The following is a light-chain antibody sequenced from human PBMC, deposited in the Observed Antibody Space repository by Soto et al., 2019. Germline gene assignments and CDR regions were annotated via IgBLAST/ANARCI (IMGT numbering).Light chain of an antibody. V-gene: IGKV1-17*01. J-gene: IGKJ5*01. Sequence: DIQMTQSPSSLSASVGDRVTVTCRASQTIRNYVNWYQQKPGKAPNLLIYVASNLQTGVPSRFSGGGFGTEFTLTISSLQPDDFATYYCQQYNSYSITFGQGTRLEIK. CDR3: QQYNSYSIT. CDR1: QTIRNY. CDR2: VAS.